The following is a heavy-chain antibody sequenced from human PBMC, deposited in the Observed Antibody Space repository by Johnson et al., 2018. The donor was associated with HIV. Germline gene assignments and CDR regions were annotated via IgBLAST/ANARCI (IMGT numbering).Heavy chain of an antibody. Sequence: QEQLVESGGGVVQPGRSLRLSCAASGFTFSSYAMHWVRQAPGKGLEWVAVISYDGSNKYYADSVKGRFTISRDNSKNTLYLQLNSLRAEDTAVYYCARGSLSGSPDIWGQGTMVTVSS. D-gene: IGHD1-26*01. CDR2: ISYDGSNK. CDR3: ARGSLSGSPDI. CDR1: GFTFSSYA. V-gene: IGHV3-30*04. J-gene: IGHJ3*02.